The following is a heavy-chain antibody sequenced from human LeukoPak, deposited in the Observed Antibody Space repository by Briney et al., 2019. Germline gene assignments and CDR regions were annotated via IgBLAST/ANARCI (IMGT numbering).Heavy chain of an antibody. V-gene: IGHV4-4*07. CDR2: IYTSGST. J-gene: IGHJ4*02. CDR1: GGSISSYY. Sequence: SETLSFTCTVSGGSISSYYWSWIRQPAGKGLEWIGRIYTSGSTNYNPSLRSRVTMSVDTSKNHLSLQLSSVTAADTAVYYCGREWTGYYESSGYSFGYWGQGTLVTVSS. D-gene: IGHD3-22*01. CDR3: GREWTGYYESSGYSFGY.